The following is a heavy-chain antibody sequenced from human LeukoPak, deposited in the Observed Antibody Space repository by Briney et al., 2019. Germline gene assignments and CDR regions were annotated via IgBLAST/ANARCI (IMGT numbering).Heavy chain of an antibody. J-gene: IGHJ6*03. CDR1: GGTFSSYA. V-gene: IGHV1-69*01. CDR2: IIPIFGTA. D-gene: IGHD2-2*01. Sequence: SVKVSCKASGGTFSSYAISWVRQAPGQGLEWMGGIIPIFGTANYAQKFQGRVTITADESTSTAYMELSSLRSEDTAVYYCARGASRGYCSSTSCYQYYYYYMDVWGKGTTVTVSS. CDR3: ARGASRGYCSSTSCYQYYYYYMDV.